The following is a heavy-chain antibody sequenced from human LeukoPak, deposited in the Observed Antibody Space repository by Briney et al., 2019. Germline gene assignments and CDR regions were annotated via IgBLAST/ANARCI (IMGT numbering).Heavy chain of an antibody. CDR1: GGNFSSYA. CDR3: ARDVKLDRRFATPLDY. Sequence: GASVKVSCKASGGNFSSYAISWVRQATGQGLEWMGIIVPILGSVTYAQNFKGRVRITADESKTTAYMELNSLRSEDTAVYYCARDVKLDRRFATPLDYWGQGTLVTVST. CDR2: IVPILGSV. V-gene: IGHV1-69*11. J-gene: IGHJ4*02. D-gene: IGHD1-1*01.